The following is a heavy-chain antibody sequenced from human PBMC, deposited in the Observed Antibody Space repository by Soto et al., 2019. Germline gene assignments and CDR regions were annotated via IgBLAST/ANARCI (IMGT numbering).Heavy chain of an antibody. D-gene: IGHD2-2*01. CDR2: ILPIFGSP. Sequence: QVQLVQSGAEVKKPGSSVKVSCKASGGSFRSYAISWVRQAPGQGLEWMGGILPIFGSPSHAQKFQGRATITADESTSTAYLELTSLTSEDTAMYYCVFGDCTSTSCSYYFYGLDVWGQGTTVTVSS. CDR1: GGSFRSYA. CDR3: VFGDCTSTSCSYYFYGLDV. V-gene: IGHV1-69*01. J-gene: IGHJ6*02.